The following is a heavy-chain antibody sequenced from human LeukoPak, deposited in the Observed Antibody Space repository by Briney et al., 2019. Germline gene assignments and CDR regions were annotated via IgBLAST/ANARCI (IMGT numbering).Heavy chain of an antibody. D-gene: IGHD3-3*01. J-gene: IGHJ4*02. CDR2: INWNGGST. Sequence: SGGSLRLSCAASGFTFDDYGMSWVRQAPGKGLEWVSGINWNGGSTGYADPVKGRFTISRDNAKNTLYLQMNSLRAEDTAVYYCAKSRFLEWLLFDYWGQGTLVTVSS. CDR3: AKSRFLEWLLFDY. V-gene: IGHV3-20*04. CDR1: GFTFDDYG.